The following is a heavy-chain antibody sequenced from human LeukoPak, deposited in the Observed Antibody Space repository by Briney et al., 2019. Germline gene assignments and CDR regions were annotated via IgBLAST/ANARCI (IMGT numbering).Heavy chain of an antibody. V-gene: IGHV1-69*04. CDR1: GYTFISFG. D-gene: IGHD6-13*01. Sequence: SVKVSCKASGYTFISFGISWVRQAPGQGLEWMGRIIPILGIANYAQKFQGRVTITADKSTSTAYMELSSLRSEDTAVYYCARGKKKQHFDYWGQGTLVTVSS. CDR2: IIPILGIA. CDR3: ARGKKKQHFDY. J-gene: IGHJ4*02.